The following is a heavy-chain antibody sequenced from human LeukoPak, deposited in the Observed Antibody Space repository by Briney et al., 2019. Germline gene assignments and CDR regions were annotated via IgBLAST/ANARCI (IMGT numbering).Heavy chain of an antibody. CDR3: ARHGRDGYNFDY. CDR1: GYTFTSYG. CDR2: ISAYNGNT. D-gene: IGHD5-24*01. J-gene: IGHJ4*02. Sequence: ASVKVSCMASGYTFTSYGISWVRQAPGQGLEWMGWISAYNGNTNYAQELQGRVTMTTDTSTSTAYMELRSLRSDDTAVYYCARHGRDGYNFDYWGQGTLVTVSS. V-gene: IGHV1-18*01.